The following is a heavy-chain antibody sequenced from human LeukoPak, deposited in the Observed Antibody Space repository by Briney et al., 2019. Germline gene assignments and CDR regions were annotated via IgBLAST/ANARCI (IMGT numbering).Heavy chain of an antibody. Sequence: AASVKVSCKSSGYTFTGYYMHWVRQAPGQGLEWMGWINPNSGGTNYAQKFQGRVTMTRDTSISTAYMELSRLRSDDTAVYYCAREAITMVRGVTTYYFDYWGQGTLVTVSS. CDR1: GYTFTGYY. CDR2: INPNSGGT. CDR3: AREAITMVRGVTTYYFDY. D-gene: IGHD3-10*01. J-gene: IGHJ4*02. V-gene: IGHV1-2*02.